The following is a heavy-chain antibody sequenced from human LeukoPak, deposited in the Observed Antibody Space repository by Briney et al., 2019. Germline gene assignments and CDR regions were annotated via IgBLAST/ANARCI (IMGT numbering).Heavy chain of an antibody. CDR1: GFTFSSYG. D-gene: IGHD3-22*01. Sequence: GGSLRLSCAASGFTFSSYGMHWVRQAPGKGLEWVAFIRYDGSNKYYADSVKGRFTISRDNSKNTLYLQMNSLRAEDTAVYYCAKGSEKRITMIVVGPRAFDYWGQGTLVTVSS. J-gene: IGHJ4*02. CDR2: IRYDGSNK. V-gene: IGHV3-30*02. CDR3: AKGSEKRITMIVVGPRAFDY.